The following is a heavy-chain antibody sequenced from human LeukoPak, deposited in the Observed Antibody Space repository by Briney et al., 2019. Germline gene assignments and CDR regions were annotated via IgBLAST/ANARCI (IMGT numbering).Heavy chain of an antibody. CDR2: IIPIFGTA. CDR1: GGTFSSYA. Sequence: ASVKVSCKASGGTFSSYAISWVRQAPGQGLEWMGGIIPIFGTANFAQKFKGRVTITTDESTSTAYMELSSLRSEDTAVYYCAREGLAYCGGDCYSGFDYWGQGTLVTASS. D-gene: IGHD2-21*02. CDR3: AREGLAYCGGDCYSGFDY. J-gene: IGHJ4*02. V-gene: IGHV1-69*05.